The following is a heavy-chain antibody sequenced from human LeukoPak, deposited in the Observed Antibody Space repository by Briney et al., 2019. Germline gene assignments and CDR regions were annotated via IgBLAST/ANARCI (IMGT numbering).Heavy chain of an antibody. CDR2: INPNSGGT. CDR3: ARVVGGRGLNNDY. Sequence: GASVKVSCKASGYTFTGYYMHWVRQAPGQGLEWMGWINPNSGGTNYAQKFQGRVTMTRDTSISTAYMELSNLRPEDTAVYYCARVVGGRGLNNDYWGQGTLVTVSS. V-gene: IGHV1-2*02. J-gene: IGHJ4*02. D-gene: IGHD2-15*01. CDR1: GYTFTGYY.